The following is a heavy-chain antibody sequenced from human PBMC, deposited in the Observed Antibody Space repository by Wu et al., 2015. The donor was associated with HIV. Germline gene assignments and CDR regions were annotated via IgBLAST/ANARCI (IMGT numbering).Heavy chain of an antibody. CDR2: ISAYNGNT. CDR3: ARDHVAVVRGVIVDYFDY. D-gene: IGHD3-10*01. V-gene: IGHV1-18*03. Sequence: QVQLVQSGAEVKKPGASVKVSCKASGYTFTSYGISWVRQAPGQGLEWMGWISAYNGNTNYAQKLQGRVTMTTDTSTSTAYMELRSLRSDDMAVYYCARDHVAVVRGVIVDYFDYWGQGTLVTVSS. CDR1: GYTFTSYG. J-gene: IGHJ4*02.